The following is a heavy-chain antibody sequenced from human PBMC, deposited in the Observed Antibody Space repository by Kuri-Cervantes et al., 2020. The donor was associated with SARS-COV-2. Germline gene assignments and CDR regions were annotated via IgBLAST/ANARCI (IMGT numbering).Heavy chain of an antibody. V-gene: IGHV3-74*03. CDR2: SNSDGTFT. D-gene: IGHD2-2*02. J-gene: IGHJ5*02. CDR3: ARGGGYTGPNNYWFDP. CDR1: GFTFSSHW. Sequence: GGSLRLSCAASGFTFSSHWMYWVRQVPGKRLVWVSRSNSDGTFTTYADSVEGRFTISRDNAKNTLYLQMNSLRAEDTALYYCARGGGYTGPNNYWFDPWGQGTLVTVSS.